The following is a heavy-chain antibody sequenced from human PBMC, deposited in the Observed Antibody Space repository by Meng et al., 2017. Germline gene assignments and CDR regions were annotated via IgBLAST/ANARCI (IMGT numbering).Heavy chain of an antibody. J-gene: IGHJ3*02. V-gene: IGHV5-51*01. CDR3: ARAVHYDILTGSSAFDI. D-gene: IGHD3-9*01. CDR2: IYPGDSDT. Sequence: GESLKISCKGSGYSFTSYWIGWVRQIPGKGLEWMGIIYPGDSDTRYSPSFQGQVTISADKSISTAYLQWSSLKASDTAMYYCARAVHYDILTGSSAFDIWGQGTMVTVSS. CDR1: GYSFTSYW.